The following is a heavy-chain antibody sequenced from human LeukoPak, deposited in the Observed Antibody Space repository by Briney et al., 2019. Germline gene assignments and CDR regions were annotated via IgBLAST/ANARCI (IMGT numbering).Heavy chain of an antibody. CDR3: ASQILRGYSGYDSDY. Sequence: GGSLRLSCAASGFTFSSYWMSWVRQAPGKGLEWVANIKQDGSEKYYVDSVKGRFTISRDNAKNSLYLEMNSLRAEDTAVYYCASQILRGYSGYDSDYWGQGTLVTASS. CDR1: GFTFSSYW. D-gene: IGHD5-12*01. J-gene: IGHJ4*02. V-gene: IGHV3-7*01. CDR2: IKQDGSEK.